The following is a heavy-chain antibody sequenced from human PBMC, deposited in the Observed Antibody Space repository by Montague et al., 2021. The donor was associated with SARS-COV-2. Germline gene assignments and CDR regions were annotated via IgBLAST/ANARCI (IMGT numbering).Heavy chain of an antibody. D-gene: IGHD5-12*01. V-gene: IGHV4-39*01. J-gene: IGHJ6*02. CDR2: IYYSGST. Sequence: SETLSLTCTVSGDSISTSQYYWGWIRQPPGKGPEWIGTIYYSGSTYYNPSLKSRVTISEDTSKNQFSLRLSSVTAADTAVYYCASLNIVARTDYYYGLDVWGQGTAVIVS. CDR3: ASLNIVARTDYYYGLDV. CDR1: GDSISTSQYY.